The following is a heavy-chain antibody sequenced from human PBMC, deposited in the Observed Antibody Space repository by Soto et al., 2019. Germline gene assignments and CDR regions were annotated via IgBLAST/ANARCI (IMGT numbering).Heavy chain of an antibody. V-gene: IGHV4-59*01. CDR2: IYYSGST. CDR1: GGSISSYY. CDR3: ARLLGGSSGYIPYWYFDL. Sequence: SETLSLTCTVSGGSISSYYWSWTRQPPGKGLEWIGYIYYSGSTNYNPSLKSRVTISVDTSKNQFSLKLSSVTAADTAVYYCARLLGGSSGYIPYWYFDLWGRGTLVTVSS. D-gene: IGHD3-22*01. J-gene: IGHJ2*01.